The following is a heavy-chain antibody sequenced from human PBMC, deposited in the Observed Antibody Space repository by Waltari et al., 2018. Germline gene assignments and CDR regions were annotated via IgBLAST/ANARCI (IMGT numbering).Heavy chain of an antibody. CDR2: IYTSGST. Sequence: QVQLQESGPGLVKPSQTLSLTCTVSGGSISSGSYYWSWIRQPAGKGLEWIGYIYTSGSTNYNPSLKSRVTRSVDTSKNQFSLKLSSVTAADTAVYYCARRGVAAAGIDYWGQGTLVTVSS. CDR1: GGSISSGSYY. V-gene: IGHV4-61*09. J-gene: IGHJ4*02. CDR3: ARRGVAAAGIDY. D-gene: IGHD6-13*01.